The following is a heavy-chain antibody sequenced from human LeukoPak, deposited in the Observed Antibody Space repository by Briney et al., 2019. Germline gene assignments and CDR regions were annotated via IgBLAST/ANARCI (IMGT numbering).Heavy chain of an antibody. J-gene: IGHJ4*02. V-gene: IGHV3-21*01. D-gene: IGHD3-22*01. CDR1: GFTFSSYS. Sequence: PGGSLRLSCAASGFTFSSYSMNWVRQAPGKGLEWVSSISSRSSYIYYADSVKGRFTISRDNAKNSLYLQMNSLRAEDTAVYYCASLNYYDSSGPQANWGQGTLVTVSS. CDR3: ASLNYYDSSGPQAN. CDR2: ISSRSSYI.